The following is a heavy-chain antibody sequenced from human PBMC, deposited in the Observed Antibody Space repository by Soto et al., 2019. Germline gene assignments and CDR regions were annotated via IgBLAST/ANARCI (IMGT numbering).Heavy chain of an antibody. CDR3: VKDFYTVRVPAAPRPHYFDF. J-gene: IGHJ4*02. Sequence: QVQLVESGGGVVQRGRSLRLSCAASGFTFSNYDMHWVRQAPGEGLEWVAVLSFDGTSKNYADSVKGRFTISRDNSKNTLFLQMNSLSTEDTAVYFCVKDFYTVRVPAAPRPHYFDFWGPGTLVTVSS. CDR1: GFTFSNYD. CDR2: LSFDGTSK. D-gene: IGHD2-2*01. V-gene: IGHV3-30*18.